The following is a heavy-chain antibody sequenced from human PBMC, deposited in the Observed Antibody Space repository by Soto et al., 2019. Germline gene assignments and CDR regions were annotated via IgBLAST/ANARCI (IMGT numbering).Heavy chain of an antibody. CDR1: GFTFSSYA. V-gene: IGHV3-23*01. CDR2: ISGSGGST. D-gene: IGHD6-13*01. CDR3: AKVGYVAAPGTVNYYYGLDV. J-gene: IGHJ6*02. Sequence: GGSLRLSCAASGFTFSSYAMSWVRQAPGKGLEWVSAISGSGGSTYYADSVKGRFTISRDNSKNTLYLQMNSLRAEDTAVDYYAKVGYVAAPGTVNYYYGLDVWGQGTTVTVSS.